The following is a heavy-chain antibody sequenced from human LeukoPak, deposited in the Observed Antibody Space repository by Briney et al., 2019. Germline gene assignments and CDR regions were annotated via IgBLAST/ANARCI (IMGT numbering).Heavy chain of an antibody. V-gene: IGHV3-11*04. J-gene: IGHJ6*03. D-gene: IGHD2-8*01. Sequence: PGGSLRLSCAASGFTFSDYYMSWIRQAPGKGLEWVSYISSSGSTIYYADSVKGRFTISRDNAKNSLYLQMNSLRAEDTAVYYCARGVYYYYYYYMDVWGKGTTVTVSS. CDR3: ARGVYYYYYYYMDV. CDR2: ISSSGSTI. CDR1: GFTFSDYY.